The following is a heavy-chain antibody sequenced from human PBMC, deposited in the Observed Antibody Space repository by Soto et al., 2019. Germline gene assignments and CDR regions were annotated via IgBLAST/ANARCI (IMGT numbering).Heavy chain of an antibody. J-gene: IGHJ4*02. D-gene: IGHD1-26*01. CDR1: VFTFGTYT. Sequence: NPGVSLRLSCASSVFTFGTYTMNWVRQAPGKGLEWVSSINGRGNYIYYAESVKGRFTISRDNAKNSLYLQMDRLRAEDTALYYCVREDGKVGTNSAFDYWGLGALVTVSS. CDR2: INGRGNYI. V-gene: IGHV3-21*01. CDR3: VREDGKVGTNSAFDY.